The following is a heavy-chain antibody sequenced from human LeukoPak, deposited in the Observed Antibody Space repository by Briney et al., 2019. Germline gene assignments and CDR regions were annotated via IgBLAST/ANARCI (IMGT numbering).Heavy chain of an antibody. CDR1: GFTFSSYA. D-gene: IGHD2-15*01. Sequence: QPGGSLRLSCAASGFTFSSYAMSWVRQAPGKGLEWVSAISGSGGSTYYADSVKGRFTISRDNSKNTLYLQMNSLRAEDTAVYYCAKDSGEVVVVPRHYYGMDVWGQGTTVTVSS. V-gene: IGHV3-23*01. CDR2: ISGSGGST. CDR3: AKDSGEVVVVPRHYYGMDV. J-gene: IGHJ6*02.